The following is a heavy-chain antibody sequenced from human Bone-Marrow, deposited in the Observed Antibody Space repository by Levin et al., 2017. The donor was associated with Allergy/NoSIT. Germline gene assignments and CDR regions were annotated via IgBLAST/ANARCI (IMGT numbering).Heavy chain of an antibody. CDR2: ISSSSGYI. J-gene: IGHJ4*02. CDR1: GFTFSSYS. D-gene: IGHD3-16*01. V-gene: IGHV3-21*01. Sequence: GGSLRLSCAASGFTFSSYSMNWVRQAPGKGLEWVSFISSSSGYIYYADSVKGRFTISRDNAKSSLYLQMNSLPAEDSAVYYCARITVWGTVSPERRDSWGQGVLVTVSS. CDR3: ARITVWGTVSPERRDS.